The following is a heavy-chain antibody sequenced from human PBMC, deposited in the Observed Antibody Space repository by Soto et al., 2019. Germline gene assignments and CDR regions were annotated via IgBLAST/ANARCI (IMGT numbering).Heavy chain of an antibody. CDR1: GYTFTSYY. CDR2: INPSGGST. D-gene: IGHD3-3*01. V-gene: IGHV1-46*01. J-gene: IGHJ6*02. CDR3: ARAGTIFGVVIINPIGMDV. Sequence: ASVKVSCKASGYTFTSYYMHWVRQAPGQGLEWMGIINPSGGSTSCAQKFQGRVTMTRDTSTSTVYMELSSLRSEDTAVYYCARAGTIFGVVIINPIGMDVWGQGTTVTVSS.